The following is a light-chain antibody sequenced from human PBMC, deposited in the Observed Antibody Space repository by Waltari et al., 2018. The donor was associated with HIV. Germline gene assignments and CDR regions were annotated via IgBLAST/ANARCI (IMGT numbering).Light chain of an antibody. CDR1: SRDVRNYNY. CDR3: SSYAATNTLV. J-gene: IGLJ3*02. Sequence: QSALTQPPSASGSPGQSVTISCPGTSRDVRNYNYVSWYQQHPGKAPKLMSYEVNKRPSGVPDRFSGSKPGNTASLTVSGLQAEDEAEYYCSSYAATNTLVFGGGTKVTVL. CDR2: EVN. V-gene: IGLV2-8*01.